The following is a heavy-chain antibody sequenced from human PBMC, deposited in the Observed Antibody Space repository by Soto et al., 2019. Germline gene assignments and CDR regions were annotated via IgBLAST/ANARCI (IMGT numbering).Heavy chain of an antibody. CDR3: VRDSARIVVVPRVDGHHWFDP. Sequence: GGSLRHSCAASGFAFSDYFMSWIRQAPGKGLEWVSFISGSGDNIKYADSVKGRFTISRDNAKNSLYLQMNSLRDEDTAVYYCVRDSARIVVVPRVDGHHWFDPWGQGTPVNVSS. CDR2: ISGSGDNI. D-gene: IGHD2-2*01. CDR1: GFAFSDYF. V-gene: IGHV3-11*04. J-gene: IGHJ5*02.